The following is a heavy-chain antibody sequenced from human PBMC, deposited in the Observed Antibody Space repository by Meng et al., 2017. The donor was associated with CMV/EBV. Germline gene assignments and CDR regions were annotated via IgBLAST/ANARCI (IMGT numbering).Heavy chain of an antibody. Sequence: GESLKISCVASGSTFSGYAMHWVRQAPGKGLDWVAVISSSDGAIKYYADSVKGRFTISRDNSKNTLYLQMNTLRAEDTAVYYCARTPYGPGMWLEARGGYWGQGTLVTVSS. D-gene: IGHD3-10*01. J-gene: IGHJ4*02. CDR3: ARTPYGPGMWLEARGGY. V-gene: IGHV3-30-3*01. CDR1: GSTFSGYA. CDR2: ISSSDGAIK.